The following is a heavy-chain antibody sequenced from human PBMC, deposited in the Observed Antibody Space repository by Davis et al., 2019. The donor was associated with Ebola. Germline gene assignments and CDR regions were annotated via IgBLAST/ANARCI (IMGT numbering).Heavy chain of an antibody. Sequence: ASVKVSCKASGYTFTGYYMHWVRQAPGQGLEWMGWISAYNGNTNYAQKLQGRVTMTTDTSTSTAYMELRSLRSDDTAVYYCARGRGLLWFGASNYGMDVWGQGTTVTVSS. CDR1: GYTFTGYY. CDR3: ARGRGLLWFGASNYGMDV. J-gene: IGHJ6*02. V-gene: IGHV1-18*04. D-gene: IGHD3-10*01. CDR2: ISAYNGNT.